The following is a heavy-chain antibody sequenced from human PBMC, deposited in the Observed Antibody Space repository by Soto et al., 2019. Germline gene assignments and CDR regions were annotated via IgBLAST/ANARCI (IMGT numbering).Heavy chain of an antibody. D-gene: IGHD5-12*01. Sequence: QVPLVQSGGEVKKPGASVTVSCKASGYSFSSYPINWVRQAPGQGRGWLGWIRAYNGKTKYVEKLQGRVSMTTDTSASTAFMELRNLRSDDTAVYYCAGESKKWPDSWGPGTLVTVSS. J-gene: IGHJ4*02. CDR2: IRAYNGKT. CDR3: AGESKKWPDS. V-gene: IGHV1-18*04. CDR1: GYSFSSYP.